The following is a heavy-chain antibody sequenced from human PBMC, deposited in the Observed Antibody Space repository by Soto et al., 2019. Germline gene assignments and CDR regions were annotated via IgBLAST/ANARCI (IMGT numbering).Heavy chain of an antibody. V-gene: IGHV3-21*06. Sequence: EVQLVESGGGLVKPGGSLRLSCAASGFTFSSYTMNWVRQAPGKGLEWVSSISFSSTNIHYADSLKGRFTISRDNAKNSLYLQMNSLRAEDTAVYYWARGAGDLPYWGQGTLVTVSS. D-gene: IGHD7-27*01. CDR1: GFTFSSYT. CDR2: ISFSSTNI. J-gene: IGHJ4*02. CDR3: ARGAGDLPY.